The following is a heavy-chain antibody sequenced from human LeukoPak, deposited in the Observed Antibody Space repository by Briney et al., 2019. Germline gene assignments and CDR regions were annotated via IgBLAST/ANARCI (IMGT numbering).Heavy chain of an antibody. D-gene: IGHD6-19*01. CDR2: IYYRGST. CDR3: ARGGSSGWYHYYYYYYMDV. Sequence: SETLSLTCSVSGGSISSNYWSWIRQPPGKGLEWIGYIYYRGSTNYNPSLKSRVTISVDTSKNQFSLKLSSVTAADTAVYYCARGGSSGWYHYYYYYYMDVWGKGTTVTISS. J-gene: IGHJ6*03. V-gene: IGHV4-59*01. CDR1: GGSISSNY.